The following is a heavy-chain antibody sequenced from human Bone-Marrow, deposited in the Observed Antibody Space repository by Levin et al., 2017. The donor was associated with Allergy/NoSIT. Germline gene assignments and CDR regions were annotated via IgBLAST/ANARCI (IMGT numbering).Heavy chain of an antibody. V-gene: IGHV5-51*01. CDR2: IYPGDSDT. CDR3: ARVPYYGDYENPLTYYFDY. D-gene: IGHD4-17*01. Sequence: GGSLRLSCKGSGYSFTSYWIGWVRQMPGKGLEWMGIIYPGDSDTRYSPSFQGQVTISADKSISTAYLQWSSLKASDTAMYYCARVPYYGDYENPLTYYFDYWGQGTLVTVSS. CDR1: GYSFTSYW. J-gene: IGHJ4*02.